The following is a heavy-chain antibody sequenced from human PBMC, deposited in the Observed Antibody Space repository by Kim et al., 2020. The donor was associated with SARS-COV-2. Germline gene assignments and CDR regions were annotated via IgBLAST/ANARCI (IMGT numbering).Heavy chain of an antibody. D-gene: IGHD6-19*01. CDR1: GYTFTGYY. CDR3: APTPISSGWYEDYYYGMDV. V-gene: IGHV1-2*06. J-gene: IGHJ6*02. CDR2: INPNSGGT. Sequence: ASVKVSCKASGYTFTGYYMHWVRQAPGQGLEWMGRINPNSGGTNYAQKFQGRVTMTRDTSISTAYMELSRLRSDDTAVYYCAPTPISSGWYEDYYYGMDVWGQGTTVTVSS.